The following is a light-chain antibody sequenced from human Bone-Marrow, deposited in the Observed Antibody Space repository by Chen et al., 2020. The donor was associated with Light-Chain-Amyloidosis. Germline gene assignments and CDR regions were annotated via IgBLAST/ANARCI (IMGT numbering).Light chain of an antibody. CDR1: DLPTTY. CDR3: QSADSSGTYEVI. J-gene: IGLJ2*01. Sequence: SYELTQPPSVSVSAGQTARITCSGDDLPTTYALWSQQKPGQAPVLVIHRDTERPSWISERFSGSSSGTTATLTISRVRAEDEADYHCQSADSSGTYEVIFGGGTKLTVL. V-gene: IGLV3-25*03. CDR2: RDT.